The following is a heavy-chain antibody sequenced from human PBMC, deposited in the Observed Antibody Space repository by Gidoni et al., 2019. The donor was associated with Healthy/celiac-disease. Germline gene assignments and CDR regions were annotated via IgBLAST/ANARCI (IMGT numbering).Heavy chain of an antibody. D-gene: IGHD2-2*01. CDR1: GFTFISYS. Sequence: EVQLVESGGGLVQPGGSLRLSCAASGFTFISYSMNWVRQAPGKGLEWVSYISSSSSTIYYADSVKGRFTISRDNAKNSLYLQMNSLRDEDTAVYYCARNLGYCSSTSCYDAFDIWGQGTMVTVSS. CDR3: ARNLGYCSSTSCYDAFDI. CDR2: ISSSSSTI. V-gene: IGHV3-48*02. J-gene: IGHJ3*02.